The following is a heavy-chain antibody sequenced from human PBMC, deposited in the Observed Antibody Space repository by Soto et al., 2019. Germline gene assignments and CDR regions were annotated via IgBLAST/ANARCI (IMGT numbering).Heavy chain of an antibody. Sequence: SVKVSCKASGGTFSTAAISWVRQAPGQGLEWMGGIMPIFRTADYAQKFQGRVTITADESTSTAYLELRSLSSEDTAIYYCVRDQDRPQLGGNYYYIMDVWGQGTTVTVSS. D-gene: IGHD3-3*02. CDR3: VRDQDRPQLGGNYYYIMDV. CDR1: GGTFSTAA. CDR2: IMPIFRTA. V-gene: IGHV1-69*13. J-gene: IGHJ6*02.